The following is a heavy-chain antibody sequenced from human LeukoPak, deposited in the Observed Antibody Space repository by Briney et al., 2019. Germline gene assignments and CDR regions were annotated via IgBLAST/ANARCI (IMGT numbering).Heavy chain of an antibody. CDR1: GYTLTELS. V-gene: IGHV1-24*01. CDR3: ATQQSLLEPRFDY. Sequence: GASVKVSCKVSGYTLTELSMHWVRQAPGKGLEWMGGFDPEDGETIYAQKFQGRVNMTEDTSTDTAYMELSSLRSEDTAVYYCATQQSLLEPRFDYWGQGTLVTVSS. J-gene: IGHJ4*02. CDR2: FDPEDGET. D-gene: IGHD1-1*01.